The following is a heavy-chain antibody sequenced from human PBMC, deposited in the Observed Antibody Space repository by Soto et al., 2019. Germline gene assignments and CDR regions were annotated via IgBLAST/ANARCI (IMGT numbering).Heavy chain of an antibody. J-gene: IGHJ3*02. Sequence: SETLSLTCTVSGGSISSYYWSWIRQPPGKGLEWIGYIYYSGSTNYNPSLKSRVTISVDTSKNQFSLKLSSVTAADTAVYYCARHTSITMIVVVPPVAFDIWGQGTMVTVSS. D-gene: IGHD3-22*01. V-gene: IGHV4-59*08. CDR1: GGSISSYY. CDR2: IYYSGST. CDR3: ARHTSITMIVVVPPVAFDI.